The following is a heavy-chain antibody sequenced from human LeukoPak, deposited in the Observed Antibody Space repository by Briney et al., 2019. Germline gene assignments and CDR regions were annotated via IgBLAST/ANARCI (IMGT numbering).Heavy chain of an antibody. CDR3: ARNMYSSGWYSISHWASNFDY. CDR1: GYSISSSSYY. V-gene: IGHV4-39*07. Sequence: TTSETLSLTCTVSGYSISSSSYYWGWIRQPPGKGLEWIGSIYYSGSTYYNPSLKSRVTISVDTSKNQFSLKLSSVTAADTAVYYCARNMYSSGWYSISHWASNFDYWGQGTLVTVSS. CDR2: IYYSGST. D-gene: IGHD6-19*01. J-gene: IGHJ4*02.